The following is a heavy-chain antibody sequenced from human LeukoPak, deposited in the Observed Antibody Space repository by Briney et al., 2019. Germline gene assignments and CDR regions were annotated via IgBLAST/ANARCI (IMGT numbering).Heavy chain of an antibody. Sequence: SETLSLTCAVYGGSFSGYYWSWIRQPPGKGLEWIGEINHSGSTNYNPSLKSRVTISVDTSKNQFSLKLSSVTAADTAVYYCARGPWEVVTAKRLPRLFDLWGRGTLVTVSS. D-gene: IGHD2-21*02. V-gene: IGHV4-34*01. J-gene: IGHJ2*01. CDR1: GGSFSGYY. CDR3: ARGPWEVVTAKRLPRLFDL. CDR2: INHSGST.